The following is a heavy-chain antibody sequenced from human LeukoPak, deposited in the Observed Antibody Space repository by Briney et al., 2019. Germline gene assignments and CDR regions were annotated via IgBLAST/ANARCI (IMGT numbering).Heavy chain of an antibody. CDR3: ARQEVITDAFDI. CDR2: INTDGSST. CDR1: GFTFSSYW. D-gene: IGHD3-22*01. Sequence: PGGSLRLSCAASGFTFSSYWMHWVRQAPGKGLVWVSRINTDGSSTSYADSVKGRFTISRDNAKNTLYLQMNSLRAEDTAVYYCARQEVITDAFDIWGQGTMVTASS. V-gene: IGHV3-74*01. J-gene: IGHJ3*02.